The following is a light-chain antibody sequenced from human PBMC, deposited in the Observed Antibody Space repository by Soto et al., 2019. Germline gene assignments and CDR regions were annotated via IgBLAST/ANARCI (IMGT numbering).Light chain of an antibody. V-gene: IGKV3-15*01. CDR3: QQSNSWPYT. J-gene: IGKJ2*01. Sequence: EIVMTQSPATLSVSPGERATLSCRASQSVSSNLAWYQQKPGQGPRLLFYGASTRATGFPARFIGSGSGTDFTLTIISLQSEDFAVYYCQQSNSWPYTFGQGTKLEIK. CDR2: GAS. CDR1: QSVSSN.